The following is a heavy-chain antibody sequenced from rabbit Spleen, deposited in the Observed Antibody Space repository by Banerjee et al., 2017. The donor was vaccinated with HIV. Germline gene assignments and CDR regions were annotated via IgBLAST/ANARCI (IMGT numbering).Heavy chain of an antibody. J-gene: IGHJ4*01. CDR1: GFSFSGDYY. Sequence: QEQLVESGGGLVQPEGSLTLTCTASGFSFSGDYYMCWVRQAPGKGLEWTACIHAGSSGSTCCASCAKGRFAISKTSSTTVTLQMTSLTAADTAAYFCARAEYAINNYGRWNLWGPGTLVTVS. CDR3: ARAEYAINNYGRWNL. D-gene: IGHD6-1*01. CDR2: IHAGSSGST. V-gene: IGHV1S45*01.